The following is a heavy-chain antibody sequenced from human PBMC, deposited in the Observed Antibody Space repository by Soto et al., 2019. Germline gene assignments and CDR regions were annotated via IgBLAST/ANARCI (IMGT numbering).Heavy chain of an antibody. D-gene: IGHD1-26*01. CDR2: ISISSITI. CDR3: ARDGATTGHWDY. CDR1: GFTFSTFS. Sequence: EVQLVESGGDLVQPGGSLRLSCRASGFTFSTFSMNWVRQAPGKGLEWISYISISSITIHYADSVKGRFTISRDNAKSSLYLQMDRLRDDDTAGYYCARDGATTGHWDYWGQGTLVTVSS. J-gene: IGHJ4*02. V-gene: IGHV3-48*02.